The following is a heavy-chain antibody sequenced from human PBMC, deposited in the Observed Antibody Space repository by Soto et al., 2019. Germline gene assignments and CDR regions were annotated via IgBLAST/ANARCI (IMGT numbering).Heavy chain of an antibody. CDR3: ARDLRGSSSWYYFDY. Sequence: QVQLQESGPGLVKPSQTLSLTCTVSGGSISSGDYYWSWIRQPPGKGLEWIGYIYYSGSTYYNPSLKSRVTISVDTSKNQFSLKLSSVTDADTAVYYCARDLRGSSSWYYFDYWGQGTLVTVSS. CDR2: IYYSGST. CDR1: GGSISSGDYY. V-gene: IGHV4-30-4*01. J-gene: IGHJ4*02. D-gene: IGHD6-13*01.